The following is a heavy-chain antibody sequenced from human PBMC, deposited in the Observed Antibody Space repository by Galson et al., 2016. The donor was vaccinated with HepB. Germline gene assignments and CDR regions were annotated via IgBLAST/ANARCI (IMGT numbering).Heavy chain of an antibody. D-gene: IGHD3-16*01. V-gene: IGHV2-26*01. CDR2: IFSIDEI. CDR3: ARSVGFSYGYTD. CDR1: GFSLTYARVG. Sequence: PALVKPTQTLTLTCTVSGFSLTYARVGVTWVHQPPGKALEWLAHIFSIDEISYNTSLKSRLTISKDPSKSQVVLTMTNVEPVDTAKYFCARSVGFSYGYTDWGQGTLVTVSS. J-gene: IGHJ4*02.